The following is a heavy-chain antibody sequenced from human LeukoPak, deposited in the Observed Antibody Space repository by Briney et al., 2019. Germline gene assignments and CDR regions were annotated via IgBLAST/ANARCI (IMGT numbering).Heavy chain of an antibody. CDR2: INHSGST. V-gene: IGHV4-34*01. J-gene: IGHJ5*02. CDR1: GGSFSGYY. Sequence: SETLSLTCAVYGGSFSGYYWSWIRQPPGKGLEWIGEINHSGSTNYNPSLKSRVTISVDTSKNQFSLKLSSVTAADTAVYYCASRKLDYGPGSLRWFDPWGQGTLVTVSS. CDR3: ASRKLDYGPGSLRWFDP. D-gene: IGHD3-10*01.